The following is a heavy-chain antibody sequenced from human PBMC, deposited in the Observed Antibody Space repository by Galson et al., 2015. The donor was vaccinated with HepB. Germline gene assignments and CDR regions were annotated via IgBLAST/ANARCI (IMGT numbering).Heavy chain of an antibody. J-gene: IGHJ5*02. D-gene: IGHD1-26*01. V-gene: IGHV4-4*02. CDR2: IYHSGST. Sequence: ETLSLTCAVSGGSISSSNWWSWVRQPPGKGLEWIGGIYHSGSTNYNPSLKSRVTISVDKSKNQFSLKLSSVTAADTAVYYCARDQAVGATAARRLWFDPWGQGTLVTVSS. CDR3: ARDQAVGATAARRLWFDP. CDR1: GGSISSSNW.